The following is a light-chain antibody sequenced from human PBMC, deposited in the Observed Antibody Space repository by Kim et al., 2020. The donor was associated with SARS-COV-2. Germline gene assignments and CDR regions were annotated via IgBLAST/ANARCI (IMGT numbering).Light chain of an antibody. CDR1: QSLLQSNGYNS. J-gene: IGKJ1*01. CDR2: LGS. CDR3: MQALQTPLT. V-gene: IGKV2-28*01. Sequence: DIMMTQSPLSLPVTPGEPASISCRSSQSLLQSNGYNSLDWYLQKPGQSPQLLIYLGSYRASGVPDRFSGSGSGTDFTLKISRVEAEDVGTYYCMQALQTPLTFGQGTKVDIK.